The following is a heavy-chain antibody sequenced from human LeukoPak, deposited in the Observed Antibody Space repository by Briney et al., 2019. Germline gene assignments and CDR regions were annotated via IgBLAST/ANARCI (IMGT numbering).Heavy chain of an antibody. CDR1: GGSISSYY. CDR3: ARGETGIAAAGTFDY. V-gene: IGHV4-59*01. Sequence: SETLSLTCTVSGGSISSYYWSWIRQPPGKGLEWIGYIYYSGSTNYNPSLKSRVTISVDTSKNQFSLKLSSVTAADTAVYYCARGETGIAAAGTFDYWGQGTLVTVSS. D-gene: IGHD6-13*01. J-gene: IGHJ4*02. CDR2: IYYSGST.